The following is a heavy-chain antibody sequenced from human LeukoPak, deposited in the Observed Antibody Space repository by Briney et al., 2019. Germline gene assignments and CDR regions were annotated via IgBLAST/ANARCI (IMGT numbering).Heavy chain of an antibody. V-gene: IGHV3-23*01. Sequence: GGSLRLSCAASGFTFSSYGMSWVRQAPGRGLEWVSAIRGSGGGTYYADSVKGPFTISRDTSKDTLHLQMNSLRVEDTAVYYCAKGPKKQMVGSRGYYFDFWGQGTLVTVSS. D-gene: IGHD6-13*01. CDR3: AKGPKKQMVGSRGYYFDF. CDR2: IRGSGGGT. J-gene: IGHJ4*02. CDR1: GFTFSSYG.